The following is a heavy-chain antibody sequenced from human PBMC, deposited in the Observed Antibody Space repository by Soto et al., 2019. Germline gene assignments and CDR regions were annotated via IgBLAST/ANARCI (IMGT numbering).Heavy chain of an antibody. CDR3: ATGAYCSGGSCSDYYYYYYGMDL. Sequence: ASVKVSCKTSGFTFRSSAVQWVRQARGQRLGWIGWLVVGTGNTNYTQKFQQRVTISSDRSTNTVSMELSSLTSEDTAVYYCATGAYCSGGSCSDYYYYYYGMDLWGQGTTVTVSS. CDR1: GFTFRSSA. J-gene: IGHJ6*02. CDR2: LVVGTGNT. D-gene: IGHD2-15*01. V-gene: IGHV1-58*01.